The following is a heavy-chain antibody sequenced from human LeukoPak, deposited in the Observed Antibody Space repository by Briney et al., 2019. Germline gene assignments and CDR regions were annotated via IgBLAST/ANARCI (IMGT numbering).Heavy chain of an antibody. V-gene: IGHV4-30-4*08. Sequence: PSETLSLTCTVSGGSISSGDYYWSWIRQPPGKGLEWIGYIYYSGSTYHNPSLKSRVTISVDTSKNQFSLKLSSVTAADTAVYYCASAVIYGGNTFDYWGQGTLVTVSS. CDR3: ASAVIYGGNTFDY. D-gene: IGHD4-23*01. CDR1: GGSISSGDYY. J-gene: IGHJ4*02. CDR2: IYYSGST.